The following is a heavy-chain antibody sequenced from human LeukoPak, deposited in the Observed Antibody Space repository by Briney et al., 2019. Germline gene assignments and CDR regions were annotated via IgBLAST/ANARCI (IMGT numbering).Heavy chain of an antibody. Sequence: PSETLSLTCTVSGGPISSYYWSWIRQPPGKGLEWIGYIYYSGSTNYNPSLKSRVTISVDTSKNQFSLKLSSVTAADTAVYYCARHIPELEGDYNPYYFDYWGQGTPVTVSS. CDR2: IYYSGST. V-gene: IGHV4-59*08. J-gene: IGHJ4*02. CDR1: GGPISSYY. CDR3: ARHIPELEGDYNPYYFDY. D-gene: IGHD1-1*01.